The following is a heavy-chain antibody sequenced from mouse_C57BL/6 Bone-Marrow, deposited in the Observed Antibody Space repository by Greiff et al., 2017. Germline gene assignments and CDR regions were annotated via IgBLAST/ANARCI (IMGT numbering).Heavy chain of an antibody. D-gene: IGHD2-3*01. CDR1: GYTFTSYW. CDR3: ARSPRWLLIFDY. V-gene: IGHV1-64*01. CDR2: IHPNSGST. J-gene: IGHJ2*01. Sequence: QVQLKQPGAELVKPGASVKLSCKASGYTFTSYWMHWVKQRPGQGLEWIGMIHPNSGSTNYNEKFKSKATLTVDKSSITAYMQLSSLTSEDSAVYYCARSPRWLLIFDYWGQGTTLTVSS.